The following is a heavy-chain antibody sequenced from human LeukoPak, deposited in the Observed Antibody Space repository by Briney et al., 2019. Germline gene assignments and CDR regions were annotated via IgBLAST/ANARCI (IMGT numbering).Heavy chain of an antibody. CDR2: IKKDGSGI. J-gene: IGHJ6*04. CDR1: GFPVSNSW. V-gene: IGHV3-7*03. Sequence: GGSLRLSCAVSGFPVSNSWIYWVRQAPGKGLEGVANIKKDGSGISYVESVKGRFIISRDNSRNSLYLQMNSLKVEDTAVYFCAGGNAMDVWGKGTAVTVYS. CDR3: AGGNAMDV.